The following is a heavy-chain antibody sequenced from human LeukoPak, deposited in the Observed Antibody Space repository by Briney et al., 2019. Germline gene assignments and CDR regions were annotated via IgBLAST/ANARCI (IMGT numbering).Heavy chain of an antibody. J-gene: IGHJ3*02. CDR3: AKEEPSTGAAFDI. CDR2: IISGGGT. CDR1: GFSFSSYA. Sequence: GGSLRLSCAASGFSFSSYAMNWVRQAPGKGLEWVSGIISGGGTFYADSVKGRFTISRDNSKNTLYLRMNSLRAEDTAAYYCAKEEPSTGAAFDIWGQGTMVTVSP. D-gene: IGHD1-1*01. V-gene: IGHV3-23*01.